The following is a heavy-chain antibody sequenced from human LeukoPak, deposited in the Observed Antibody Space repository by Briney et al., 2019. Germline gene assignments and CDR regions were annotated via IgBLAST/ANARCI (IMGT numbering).Heavy chain of an antibody. Sequence: PGGSLRLSCAASGVTFNSFAMHWVRQTPGKGLEHLAFIPSHGSDVYYADSVKGRFTVSRDNSKNTLYLQMNGLGGDDTAVYCCVKNLPVFHYWGQGTLVTVSS. CDR1: GVTFNSFA. V-gene: IGHV3-30*02. J-gene: IGHJ4*02. CDR3: VKNLPVFHY. CDR2: IPSHGSDV.